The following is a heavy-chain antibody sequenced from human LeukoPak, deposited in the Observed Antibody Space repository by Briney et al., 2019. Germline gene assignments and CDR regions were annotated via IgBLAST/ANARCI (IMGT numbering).Heavy chain of an antibody. V-gene: IGHV3-23*01. CDR2: INYSGGHK. J-gene: IGHJ4*02. CDR3: AKRGVVIQVVLIGFHKEAYYFDS. Sequence: PGGSLRLSCVASGFTSKNYAMSWVRQAPGKGLEWVSRINYSGGHKYYADSVKGRFTISRDSSKNTLSLQMNSLTTEDTAVYFCAKRGVVIQVVLIGFHKEAYYFDSWGQGALVTVSS. D-gene: IGHD2-8*01. CDR1: GFTSKNYA.